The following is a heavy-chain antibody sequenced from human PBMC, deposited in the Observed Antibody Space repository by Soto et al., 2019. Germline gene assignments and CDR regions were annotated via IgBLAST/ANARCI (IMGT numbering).Heavy chain of an antibody. V-gene: IGHV3-23*01. CDR3: AKGPFKLGIETGRPDY. CDR2: INSGGST. CDR1: GFTFSNYA. D-gene: IGHD7-27*01. J-gene: IGHJ4*02. Sequence: EVQLLESGGGLVQPGGSLRLSCAASGFTFSNYAMTWVRQAPGKGLEWVSGINSGGSTYYADSVKGRFTISRDISKNTLYLQINSLRAEDTAVYYCAKGPFKLGIETGRPDYWGQGILVTVSS.